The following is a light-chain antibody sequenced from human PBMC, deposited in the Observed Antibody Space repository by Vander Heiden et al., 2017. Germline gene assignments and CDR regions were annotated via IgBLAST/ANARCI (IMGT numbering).Light chain of an antibody. J-gene: IGKJ1*01. CDR2: GAS. CDR3: QQSYGFPRT. CDR1: QSISSY. Sequence: DIQMTQSPSSLSASVGDSVMITCRASQSISSYLNWYHQKPGKAPKLLIFGASILHSGVPSRFSGSRSGTGFTLTISSLEPDDLGTYYCQQSYGFPRTFGQGTKIEIK. V-gene: IGKV1-39*01.